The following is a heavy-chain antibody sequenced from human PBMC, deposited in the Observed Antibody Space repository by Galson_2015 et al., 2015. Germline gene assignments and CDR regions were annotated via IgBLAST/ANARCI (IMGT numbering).Heavy chain of an antibody. J-gene: IGHJ6*02. Sequence: SLRLSCAASGFTLSSYAMHWVRQAPGKGLEWVAVISYDGSNKYYADSVKGRFTISRDNSKNTLYLQMNSLRSEDTAMYYCASSYGKIMPEIRYYGMDVWGQGTTVTVSS. V-gene: IGHV3-30-3*01. CDR2: ISYDGSNK. CDR1: GFTLSSYA. D-gene: IGHD3-10*01. CDR3: ASSYGKIMPEIRYYGMDV.